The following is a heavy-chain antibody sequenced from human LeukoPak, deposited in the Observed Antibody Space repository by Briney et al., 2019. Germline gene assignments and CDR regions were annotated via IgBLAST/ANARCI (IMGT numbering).Heavy chain of an antibody. CDR2: ISSSSSYI. CDR3: ARSPGATWSFDY. V-gene: IGHV3-21*01. Sequence: PGGSLRLSCAASGFTFRSYWMTWVRQAPGNGLEWVSSISSSSSYIYYADSVKGRFTISRDNAKNSLYMQMNSLRAEDTAVYYCARSPGATWSFDYWGQGALVTVSS. D-gene: IGHD1-1*01. CDR1: GFTFRSYW. J-gene: IGHJ4*02.